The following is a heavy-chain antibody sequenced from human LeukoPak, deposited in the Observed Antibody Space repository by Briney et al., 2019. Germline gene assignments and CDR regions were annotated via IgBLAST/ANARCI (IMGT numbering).Heavy chain of an antibody. CDR1: VFPVSDYY. CDR3: ARDLFFSDAGYSSGWRAEYFHH. D-gene: IGHD6-19*01. Sequence: AGGSLRLSCAASVFPVSDYYMAWIRQAPGQGLEWVAYISGSSTYTDSADSVKGRFTVSRDNAKNTLNLQMNSLRAEDTAVYYCARDLFFSDAGYSSGWRAEYFHHWGQGTLVTVSS. V-gene: IGHV3-11*06. J-gene: IGHJ1*01. CDR2: ISGSSTYT.